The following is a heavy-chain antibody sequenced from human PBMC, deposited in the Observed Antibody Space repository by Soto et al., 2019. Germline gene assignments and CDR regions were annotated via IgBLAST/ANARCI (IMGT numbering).Heavy chain of an antibody. J-gene: IGHJ6*04. CDR2: IRSKAYGGTT. CDR1: GFTFGDYA. D-gene: IGHD6-6*01. V-gene: IGHV3-49*04. CDR3: TSGTRPYGMDV. Sequence: PGGSLRLSCTGSGFTFGDYAMSWVRRAPGKGLEWVGFIRSKAYGGTTEWAASVRGRFTFSRDDSKRIAYLQMNSPKTEDTGAYWSTSGTRPYGMDVWGEGATVTVSS.